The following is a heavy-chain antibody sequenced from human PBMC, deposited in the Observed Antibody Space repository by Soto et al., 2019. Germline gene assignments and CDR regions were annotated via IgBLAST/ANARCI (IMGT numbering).Heavy chain of an antibody. J-gene: IGHJ6*02. V-gene: IGHV3-30-3*01. CDR3: AREIAYPGQFGVARIYYYYYGMDV. CDR1: GFTFSSYA. Sequence: GGSLRLSCAASGFTFSSYAMHWVRQAPGKGLEWVAVISYDGSNKYYADSVKGRFTISRDNSKNTLYLQMNSLRAEDTAVYYCAREIAYPGQFGVARIYYYYYGMDVWGQGTTVTVSS. CDR2: ISYDGSNK. D-gene: IGHD3-3*01.